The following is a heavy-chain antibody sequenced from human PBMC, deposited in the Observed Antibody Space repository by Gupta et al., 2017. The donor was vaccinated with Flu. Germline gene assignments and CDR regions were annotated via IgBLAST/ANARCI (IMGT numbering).Heavy chain of an antibody. V-gene: IGHV1-69*01. CDR3: ARDRYDSSGYYGVTDAFDI. CDR2: IIPIFGTA. CDR1: GGTFSSYA. J-gene: IGHJ3*02. Sequence: QVQLVQSGAEVKKPGSSVKVSCKASGGTFSSYAISWVRQAPGQGLEWMGGIIPIFGTANYAQKFQGRVTITADESTSTAYMELSSLRSEDTAVYYCARDRYDSSGYYGVTDAFDIWGQGTMVTVSS. D-gene: IGHD3-22*01.